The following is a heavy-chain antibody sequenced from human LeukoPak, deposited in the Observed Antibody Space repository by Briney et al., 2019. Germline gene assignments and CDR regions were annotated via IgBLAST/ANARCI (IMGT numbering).Heavy chain of an antibody. D-gene: IGHD3-3*01. CDR3: ARGHYDFHPTGYYYYYMDV. Sequence: GSSVKVSCMASGGTFSSYAISWVRQAPGQGLEWMGGIIPIFGTANYAQKFQGRVTITTDESTSTAYMELSSLRSEVTAVYYCARGHYDFHPTGYYYYYMDVWGKGTTVTVS. J-gene: IGHJ6*03. CDR2: IIPIFGTA. V-gene: IGHV1-69*05. CDR1: GGTFSSYA.